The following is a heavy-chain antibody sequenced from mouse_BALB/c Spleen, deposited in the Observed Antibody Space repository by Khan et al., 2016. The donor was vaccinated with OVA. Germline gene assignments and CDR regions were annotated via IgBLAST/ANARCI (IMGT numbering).Heavy chain of an antibody. V-gene: IGHV2-6-1*01. D-gene: IGHD2-10*01. CDR1: GFSLTNYG. CDR2: IWSDGST. Sequence: VQLQESGPGLVAPSQSLSITCTISGFSLTNYGVPWVRQPPGKGLEWLVVIWSDGSTTYNSALKSRLTIGKDNSESQVFLKMNSLQTDDTAMYFCARQPYYHYNIMDYWGQGTSVTVSS. CDR3: ARQPYYHYNIMDY. J-gene: IGHJ4*01.